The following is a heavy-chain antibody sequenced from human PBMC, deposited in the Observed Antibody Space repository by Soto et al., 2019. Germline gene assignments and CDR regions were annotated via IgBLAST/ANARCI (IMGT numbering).Heavy chain of an antibody. J-gene: IGHJ5*02. CDR2: IIPILGIA. V-gene: IGHV1-69*04. D-gene: IGHD4-4*01. CDR3: ARDLKSNLGFDP. Sequence: ASVKVSCKASGGTFSSYTISWVRQAPGQGLEWMGRIIPILGIANYAQKFQGRVTITADKSTSTAYMELSSLRSEDTAVYYCARDLKSNLGFDPWGQGTLVTVSS. CDR1: GGTFSSYT.